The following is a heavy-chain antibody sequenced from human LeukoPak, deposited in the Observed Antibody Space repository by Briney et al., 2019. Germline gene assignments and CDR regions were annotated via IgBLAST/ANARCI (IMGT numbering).Heavy chain of an antibody. CDR2: IHYSGKA. CDR1: GGSISGYY. D-gene: IGHD3-16*01. CDR3: ARFGVDYDMGV. Sequence: SETLSLTCTVSGGSISGYYWTWTRQPPGKGLEWIGQIHYSGKADYNPSLRSRITISVDTSKNQMFLKLSSLIAADTAVYYCARFGVDYDMGVWGQGTTVTVSS. J-gene: IGHJ6*02. V-gene: IGHV4-59*01.